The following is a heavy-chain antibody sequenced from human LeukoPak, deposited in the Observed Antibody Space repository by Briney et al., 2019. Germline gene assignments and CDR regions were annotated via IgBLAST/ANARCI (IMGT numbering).Heavy chain of an antibody. D-gene: IGHD5-12*01. CDR3: ASGYDLPY. Sequence: GGSLRLSCAASGFTFSSYEMNWVRQAPGKGLEWVSYISRSGSTIYYAHSVKGRFTISRDNAKNSLYLQMNSLRVEDTAVYYCASGYDLPYWGQGTLVTVSS. CDR1: GFTFSSYE. CDR2: ISRSGSTI. J-gene: IGHJ4*02. V-gene: IGHV3-48*03.